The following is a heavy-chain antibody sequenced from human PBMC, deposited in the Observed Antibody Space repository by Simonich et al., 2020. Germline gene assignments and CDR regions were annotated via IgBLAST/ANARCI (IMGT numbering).Heavy chain of an antibody. V-gene: IGHV3-53*01. Sequence: EVQLVESGGGLIQPGGSLRLSCAASGFTVSSNYMGWVRQAPGKGLEGCSVIYSGGSTYYADSWKGRFTISRDNSKNTLYLQINSLRAEDTAVYYCARWTATGYYFDYWGQGTLVTVSS. CDR3: ARWTATGYYFDY. CDR1: GFTVSSNY. D-gene: IGHD1-1*01. CDR2: IYSGGST. J-gene: IGHJ4*02.